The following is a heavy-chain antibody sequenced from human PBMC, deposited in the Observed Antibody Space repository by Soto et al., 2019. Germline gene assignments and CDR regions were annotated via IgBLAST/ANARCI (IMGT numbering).Heavy chain of an antibody. CDR2: ITPALHLT. CDR1: GVSFNSYG. J-gene: IGHJ4*02. Sequence: QVQLQQSGAEVKRPGSSVKVSCKASGVSFNSYGFAWVRQAPGQGLKWLGKITPALHLTNYAQSFQGRVTITTDTSTSTLYLELTSLTSKDTAVYYCAWMRMASLDHWGQGTLVTVSS. CDR3: AWMRMASLDH. D-gene: IGHD2-2*03. V-gene: IGHV1-69*09.